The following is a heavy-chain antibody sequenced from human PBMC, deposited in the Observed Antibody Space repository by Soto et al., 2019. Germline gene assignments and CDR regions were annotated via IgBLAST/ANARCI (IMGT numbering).Heavy chain of an antibody. CDR2: ISKSDYT. V-gene: IGHV3-21*01. CDR1: GFAFNNYG. J-gene: IGHJ4*02. D-gene: IGHD2-2*01. CDR3: AREDSIIIPAVSDF. Sequence: GESLRISCTVSGFAFNNYGINWVRQAPGKGLEWVSSISKSDYTYYSDSVKGRFAISRDNAKSSVSLQMNTLRVEDTAVYYCAREDSIIIPAVSDFWDQGTLVTVSS.